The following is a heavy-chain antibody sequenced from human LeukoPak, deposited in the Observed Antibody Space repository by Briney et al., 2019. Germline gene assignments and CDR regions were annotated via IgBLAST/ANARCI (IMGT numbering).Heavy chain of an antibody. D-gene: IGHD3-9*01. CDR3: AKYGDILTGYPYYFDY. CDR1: GFTFSSYV. Sequence: PGGSLRLSCAASGFTFSSYVMHWVRQAPGKGLEWVATISYDGSNEYYADSVKGRFTISRDNTKNSLYLQMNSLRAEDTAVYYCAKYGDILTGYPYYFDYWGQGTLVTVSS. CDR2: ISYDGSNE. J-gene: IGHJ4*02. V-gene: IGHV3-30*18.